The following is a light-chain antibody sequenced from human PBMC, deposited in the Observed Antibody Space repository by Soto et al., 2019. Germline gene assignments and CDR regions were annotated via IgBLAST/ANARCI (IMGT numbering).Light chain of an antibody. CDR2: AAY. J-gene: IGKJ4*01. CDR1: QGISNY. CDR3: KKYNSAPLT. V-gene: IGKV1-27*01. Sequence: DIQMTQSPSSLSASLGDRVTITCRASQGISNYLAWYQQKPGKVHKLLIYAAYTLQSGVQSRFSGSGSGTDFTLTIRSLQPEDVATYYCKKYNSAPLTFGGGTKVDIK.